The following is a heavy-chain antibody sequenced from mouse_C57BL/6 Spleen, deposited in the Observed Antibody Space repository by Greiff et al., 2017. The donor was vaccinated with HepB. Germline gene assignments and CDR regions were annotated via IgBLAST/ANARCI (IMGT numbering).Heavy chain of an antibody. CDR3: ARVDDYDEGAWFAY. Sequence: VQLQQPGAELVRPGSSVKLSCKASGYTFTSYWMDWVKQRPGQGLEWIGNIYPSDSETHYNQKFKDKATLTVDKSSSTAYMQLSSLTSEDSAVYYCARVDDYDEGAWFAYWGQGTLVTVSA. V-gene: IGHV1-61*01. CDR2: IYPSDSET. CDR1: GYTFTSYW. J-gene: IGHJ3*01. D-gene: IGHD2-4*01.